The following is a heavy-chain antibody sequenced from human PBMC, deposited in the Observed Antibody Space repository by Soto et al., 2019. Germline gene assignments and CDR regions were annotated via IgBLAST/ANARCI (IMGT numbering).Heavy chain of an antibody. J-gene: IGHJ4*02. CDR3: MTQYSETWYSN. V-gene: IGHV5-51*01. CDR2: VLPGDSDT. D-gene: IGHD5-12*01. CDR1: GYNFQNYW. Sequence: PGESLKISCKGSGYNFQNYWIGWVRQVPGKGLEWVGIVLPGDSDTRYSPSFQGHVTISVDKSISTAYLQWTSLEASDTAMYYCMTQYSETWYSNWGQGTLVTVSS.